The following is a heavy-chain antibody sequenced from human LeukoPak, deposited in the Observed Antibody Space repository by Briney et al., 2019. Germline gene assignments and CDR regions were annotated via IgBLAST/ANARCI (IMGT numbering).Heavy chain of an antibody. CDR3: ARRSGYSYDYGGNWFDP. J-gene: IGHJ5*02. D-gene: IGHD5-18*01. Sequence: GESLKISCKGSGYRFTSYWIGWVRQMPGKGLEWMGIIYPDDSDTRYSPSFQGQVTISADKSITTAYLQWSSLKASDTAMYYCARRSGYSYDYGGNWFDPWGQGTLATVSS. CDR1: GYRFTSYW. V-gene: IGHV5-51*01. CDR2: IYPDDSDT.